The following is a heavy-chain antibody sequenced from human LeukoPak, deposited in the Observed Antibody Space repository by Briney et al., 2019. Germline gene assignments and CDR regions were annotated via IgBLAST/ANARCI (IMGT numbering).Heavy chain of an antibody. CDR2: IYYSGTT. CDR1: GGSFSGYY. V-gene: IGHV4-59*01. D-gene: IGHD6-19*01. J-gene: IGHJ3*02. CDR3: ARDVSGVAGSAFDI. Sequence: SETLSLTCAVYGGSFSGYYWSWIRQPPGKGLEWVGYIYYSGTTSYNPSLKSRVTISVDTSKNQFSLKLSSVTAADTAVYYCARDVSGVAGSAFDIWGQGTMVTVSS.